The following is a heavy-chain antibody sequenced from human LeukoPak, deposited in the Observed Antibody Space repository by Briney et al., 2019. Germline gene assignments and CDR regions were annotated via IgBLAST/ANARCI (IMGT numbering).Heavy chain of an antibody. CDR2: ISSSSSYI. J-gene: IGHJ2*01. Sequence: GGSLRLSCAASGLTLSRYSMNWVRQAPGKGLEWVSSISSSSSYIYYADSVKGRFTISRDNAKNSLYLQMNCLRAEDTAVYYCARAIAVSPWYFDLWGRGTLVTVSS. V-gene: IGHV3-21*04. CDR1: GLTLSRYS. D-gene: IGHD6-19*01. CDR3: ARAIAVSPWYFDL.